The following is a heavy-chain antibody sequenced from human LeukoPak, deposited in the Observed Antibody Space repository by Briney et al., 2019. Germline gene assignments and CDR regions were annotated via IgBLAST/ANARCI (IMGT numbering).Heavy chain of an antibody. J-gene: IGHJ5*02. D-gene: IGHD3-3*01. CDR2: IKQDGSEK. V-gene: IGHV3-7*03. CDR3: AKDSGTTTYYDFWSGYYTGNWFDP. CDR1: GFTFSSYW. Sequence: GGSLRLSCAASGFTFSSYWMSWVRQAPGKGLEWVANIKQDGSEKYYVDSVKGRFTISRDNAKNSLYLQMNSLRAEDTAVYYCAKDSGTTTYYDFWSGYYTGNWFDPWGQGTLVTVSS.